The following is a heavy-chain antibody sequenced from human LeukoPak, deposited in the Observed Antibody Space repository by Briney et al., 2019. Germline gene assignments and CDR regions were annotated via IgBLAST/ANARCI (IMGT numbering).Heavy chain of an antibody. CDR2: ISGSGGST. D-gene: IGHD3-22*01. CDR1: GFTFSSYA. J-gene: IGHJ4*02. Sequence: PGGSLRLSCAASGFTFSSYAMSWVRQAPGKGLEWVSAISGSGGSTYNADSVKGRFTISRDNSKNTLYLQMNSLRAEDTAVYYCAKGQNYYDSSAFDYWGQGTLVTVSS. V-gene: IGHV3-23*01. CDR3: AKGQNYYDSSAFDY.